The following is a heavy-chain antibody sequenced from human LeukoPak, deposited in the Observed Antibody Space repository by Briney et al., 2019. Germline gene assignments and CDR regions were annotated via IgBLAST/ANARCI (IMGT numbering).Heavy chain of an antibody. V-gene: IGHV4-30-2*01. Sequence: SETLSLTCSVSGASITTSGFYYTWIRQPRGKGPEWLGCIYQSGGSFYNPSLKSRVTISIDRPNNQFSLKMTSVTAADTAVYYCARGTNPLYNWQHEGFDYWGQGTLIAVSS. D-gene: IGHD1-20*01. CDR2: IYQSGGS. CDR1: GASITTSGFY. J-gene: IGHJ4*02. CDR3: ARGTNPLYNWQHEGFDY.